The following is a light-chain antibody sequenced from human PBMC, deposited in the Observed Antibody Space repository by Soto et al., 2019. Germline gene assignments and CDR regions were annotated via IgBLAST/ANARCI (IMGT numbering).Light chain of an antibody. V-gene: IGKV2-30*02. CDR2: KVS. CDR1: YSLARSGGIAY. J-gene: IGKJ5*01. Sequence: DVVVTQSPLSLPVTLGQPASISCRSNYSLARSGGIAYFSWSQQRPGRSPRRLIYKVSNRDCGVPARFSGSGSGTDFALKISSVEAEDVGVYYCMQRNHYPITFGQGTRLEIK. CDR3: MQRNHYPIT.